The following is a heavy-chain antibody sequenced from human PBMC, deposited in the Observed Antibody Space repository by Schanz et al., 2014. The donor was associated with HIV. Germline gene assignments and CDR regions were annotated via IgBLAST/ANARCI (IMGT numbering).Heavy chain of an antibody. V-gene: IGHV3-NL1*01. CDR3: ARGGIWEWDQPDFDY. CDR2: ISGSGIST. CDR1: GFTFRTHG. Sequence: QVQLVESGGGVVQPGRSLRLSCAASGFTFRTHGIHWVRQAPAKGLEWVSAISGSGISTYYADSVKGRFTISRDNSKNTLYLQMNSLRAEDTAVYYCARGGIWEWDQPDFDYWGQGTLVTVSS. J-gene: IGHJ4*02. D-gene: IGHD2-15*01.